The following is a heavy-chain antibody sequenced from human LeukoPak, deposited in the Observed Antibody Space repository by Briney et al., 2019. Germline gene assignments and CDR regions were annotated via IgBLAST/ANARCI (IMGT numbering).Heavy chain of an antibody. J-gene: IGHJ4*02. D-gene: IGHD4-17*01. CDR1: GFTFSTYW. Sequence: GGSLRLSCEASGFTFSTYWMSWVRQAPGKGLEWVANIKQDGSEKYYVDSVKGRFTISRDNAKNSLYLQMNSLRAEDTAVYYCARLDYGRIGYWGQGTLVTVSS. CDR3: ARLDYGRIGY. CDR2: IKQDGSEK. V-gene: IGHV3-7*01.